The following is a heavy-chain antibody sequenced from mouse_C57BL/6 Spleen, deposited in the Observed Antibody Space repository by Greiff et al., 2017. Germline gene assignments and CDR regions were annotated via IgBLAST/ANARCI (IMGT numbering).Heavy chain of an antibody. J-gene: IGHJ2*01. CDR2: IDPSDSVT. Sequence: VQLQQPGAELVRPGSSVKLSCKASGYTFTSYWMHWVKQRPIQGLEWIGNIDPSDSVTHYNQKFKDKATLTVDKSSSTAYMQLSSLTSEDSAVYYCARRLTRGFDYWGQGTTLTVSS. D-gene: IGHD2-12*01. CDR3: ARRLTRGFDY. V-gene: IGHV1-52*01. CDR1: GYTFTSYW.